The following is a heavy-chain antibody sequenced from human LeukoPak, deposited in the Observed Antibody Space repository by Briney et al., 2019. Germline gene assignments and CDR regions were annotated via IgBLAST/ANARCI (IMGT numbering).Heavy chain of an antibody. V-gene: IGHV3-13*01. CDR1: GLTFSGYD. CDR3: ARAHVAAGLAFDI. J-gene: IGHJ3*02. D-gene: IGHD6-25*01. Sequence: PGGSLRLSCAASGLTFSGYDMHWLRQPTGKGLEWVSGIGIPGDTYYPGSVKGRFTISRENAKNSFYLQMNSLRAEDTAVYYCARAHVAAGLAFDIWGQGTMVTVSS. CDR2: IGIPGDT.